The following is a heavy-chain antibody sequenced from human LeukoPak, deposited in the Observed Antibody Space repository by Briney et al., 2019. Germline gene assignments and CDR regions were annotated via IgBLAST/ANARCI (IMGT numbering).Heavy chain of an antibody. CDR2: IHYSGSP. CDR3: ARRDYSDSGRLDGFDM. J-gene: IGHJ3*02. V-gene: IGHV4-39*01. D-gene: IGHD3-10*01. Sequence: SSETLSLPCTVSDGSISSSSYYWGWIPQPPGKGLEWIGSIHYSGSPYYTPSLKSRVTISVETSNTQFSLKLSSVTAADTAVYYCARRDYSDSGRLDGFDMWGQGTMVTVSS. CDR1: DGSISSSSYY.